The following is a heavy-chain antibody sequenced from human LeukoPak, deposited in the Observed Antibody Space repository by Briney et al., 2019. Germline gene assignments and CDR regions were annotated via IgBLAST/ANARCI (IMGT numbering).Heavy chain of an antibody. J-gene: IGHJ4*02. D-gene: IGHD5-18*01. CDR3: VRGYSYGDY. CDR2: IGGSGRTI. V-gene: IGHV3-11*01. Sequence: GGSLRLSCAASGFTFSDYYMSWIRQAPGKGLEWVSYIGGSGRTIYYADSLKGRFTISRDNAENSLYLQMNGLRAEDTAVYYCVRGYSYGDYWGQGTLVTVSS. CDR1: GFTFSDYY.